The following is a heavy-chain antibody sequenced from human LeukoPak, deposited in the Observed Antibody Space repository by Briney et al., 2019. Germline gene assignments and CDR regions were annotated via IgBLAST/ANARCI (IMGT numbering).Heavy chain of an antibody. D-gene: IGHD3-3*01. CDR3: TRDGYLGYDFWSGYFDFDY. V-gene: IGHV3-7*01. CDR2: IKQDGCEK. J-gene: IGHJ4*02. CDR1: GFTFSSYA. Sequence: GGSLRLSCAASGFTFSSYAMSWVRQAPGKGLEWVANIKQDGCEKYYVDSVKGRFTISRDNAKNSLYLQMNSLRAEDTAVYYCTRDGYLGYDFWSGYFDFDYWGQGTLVTVSS.